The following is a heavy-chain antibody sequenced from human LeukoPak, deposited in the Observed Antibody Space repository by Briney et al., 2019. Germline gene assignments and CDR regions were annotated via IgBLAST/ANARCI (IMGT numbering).Heavy chain of an antibody. CDR2: ISYDGSNK. D-gene: IGHD6-13*01. J-gene: IGHJ4*02. Sequence: GRSLRLSCAASGFTFSTYAMHWVRQAPGKGLEWVAVISYDGSNKYYADSVKGRFTISRDNSKNTLYLQMNSLRAEDSAVYFCARERIAAAGDFLDYWGQGTLVTVSS. CDR1: GFTFSTYA. CDR3: ARERIAAAGDFLDY. V-gene: IGHV3-30*04.